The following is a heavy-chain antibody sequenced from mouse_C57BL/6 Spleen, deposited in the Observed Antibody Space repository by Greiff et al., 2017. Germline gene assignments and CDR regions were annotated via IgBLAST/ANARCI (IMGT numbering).Heavy chain of an antibody. Sequence: VQLKESGAELVRPGASVKLSCTASGFNIKDDYMHWVKQRPEQGLEWIGWIDPENGDTEYASKFQGKATITADTSSNTAYLQLSSLTSEDTAVYYCTNYYGSTSYFDYWGQGTTLTVSS. CDR1: GFNIKDDY. V-gene: IGHV14-4*01. D-gene: IGHD1-1*01. CDR2: IDPENGDT. J-gene: IGHJ2*01. CDR3: TNYYGSTSYFDY.